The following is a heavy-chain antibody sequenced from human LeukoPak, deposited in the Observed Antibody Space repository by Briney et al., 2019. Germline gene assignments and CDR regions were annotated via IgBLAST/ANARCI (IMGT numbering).Heavy chain of an antibody. D-gene: IGHD3-10*01. CDR2: IYSGGTT. J-gene: IGHJ4*02. CDR3: AKVVQMVREVTHFDY. Sequence: GGSLRLSCAASGFTVSTTYMNWDRQAPENLLEWVSVIYSGGTTYYASSLKGRFTISRDNSKNTLYLQMNSLRAEDTAVYYCAKVVQMVREVTHFDYWGQGTLVPVSS. CDR1: GFTVSTTY. V-gene: IGHV3-53*05.